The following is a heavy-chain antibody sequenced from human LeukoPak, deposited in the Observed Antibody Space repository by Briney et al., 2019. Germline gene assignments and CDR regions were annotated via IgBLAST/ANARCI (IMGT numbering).Heavy chain of an antibody. J-gene: IGHJ4*02. Sequence: GGSLRLSCAASGFTFSIYSMNWVRQAPGKGLEWVSYISSSGSTIHYADSVKGRFTISRDNAKNSLYLQMNSLRAEDTAVYYCARVHGSYQTLHSDYWGQGTLVTVSS. D-gene: IGHD1-26*01. CDR1: GFTFSIYS. CDR2: ISSSGSTI. V-gene: IGHV3-48*01. CDR3: ARVHGSYQTLHSDY.